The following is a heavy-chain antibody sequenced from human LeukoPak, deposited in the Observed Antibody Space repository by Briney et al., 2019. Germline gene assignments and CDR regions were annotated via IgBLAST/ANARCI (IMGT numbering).Heavy chain of an antibody. CDR2: FGISGTI. CDR3: AGFGVYPY. J-gene: IGHJ4*02. V-gene: IGHV3-48*01. CDR1: GFTVKTYD. Sequence: PGGSLRLSCAVSGFTVKTYDMHWVRQAPGEGPEWIAYFGISGTIYYADPVRGRYTISRDNAKNSLFLQMNSLRVDDTAIYYCAGFGVYPYWGQGTPVTVSS. D-gene: IGHD5/OR15-5a*01.